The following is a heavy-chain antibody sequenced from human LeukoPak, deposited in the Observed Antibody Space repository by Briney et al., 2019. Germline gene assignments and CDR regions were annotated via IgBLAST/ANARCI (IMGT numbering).Heavy chain of an antibody. CDR2: IYSGGST. D-gene: IGHD3-3*01. Sequence: GGSLRLSCAASGFTVSSNYMSWVRQAPGKGLEWVSVIYSGGSTYYADFVKGRFTISRDNSKNTLYLQMNSLRAEDTAVYYCASSDDFWSGYYYFDYWGQGTLVTVSS. CDR3: ASSDDFWSGYYYFDY. J-gene: IGHJ4*02. V-gene: IGHV3-53*01. CDR1: GFTVSSNY.